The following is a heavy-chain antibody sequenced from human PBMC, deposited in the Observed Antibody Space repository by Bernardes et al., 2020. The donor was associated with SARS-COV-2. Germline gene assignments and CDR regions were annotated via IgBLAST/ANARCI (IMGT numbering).Heavy chain of an antibody. J-gene: IGHJ6*02. V-gene: IGHV4-59*01. Sequence: SETLSLTCTVSNGSISNYYWSWVRQPPGKGLEWIGYIYYIGDTNYNPSFKSRVTISVDTSKNQFSLRLRSVTAADTAVYYCARDELVAGSNYYYGMDVWGQGTTVTVSS. CDR2: IYYIGDT. D-gene: IGHD6-19*01. CDR1: NGSISNYY. CDR3: ARDELVAGSNYYYGMDV.